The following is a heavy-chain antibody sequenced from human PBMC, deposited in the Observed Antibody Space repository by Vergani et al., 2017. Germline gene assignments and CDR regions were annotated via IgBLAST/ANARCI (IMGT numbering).Heavy chain of an antibody. J-gene: IGHJ5*02. D-gene: IGHD2-21*02. Sequence: QVQLVQSGAEVKKPGSSVKVSCKASGGTFSSYAISWVRQAPGQGLEWMGRIIPIFGTANYAQKFQGRVTITADESTSTAYMELSSLRSADTAVYYCARDLVVVTAKGGVVWFDPWGQGTLVTVSS. V-gene: IGHV1-69*18. CDR2: IIPIFGTA. CDR3: ARDLVVVTAKGGVVWFDP. CDR1: GGTFSSYA.